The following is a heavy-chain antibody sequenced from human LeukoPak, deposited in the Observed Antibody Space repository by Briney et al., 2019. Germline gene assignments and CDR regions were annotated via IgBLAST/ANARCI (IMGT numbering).Heavy chain of an antibody. Sequence: GEPLNSSCKGLGYSFSYYWIAWARQMRGQGLEWSGISYPGDSDTRYSPSFQGDVTTSADKSISTASLQWSSLRASDTAMYYCARCGEMATISSCYFDYWGQGSLVTVSS. J-gene: IGHJ4*02. V-gene: IGHV5-51*01. CDR1: GYSFSYYW. CDR2: SYPGDSDT. D-gene: IGHD5-24*01. CDR3: ARCGEMATISSCYFDY.